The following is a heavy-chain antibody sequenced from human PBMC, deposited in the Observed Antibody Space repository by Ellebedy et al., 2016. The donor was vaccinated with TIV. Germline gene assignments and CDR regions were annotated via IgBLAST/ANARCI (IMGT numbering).Heavy chain of an antibody. D-gene: IGHD3-9*01. CDR1: GGSISSYY. CDR2: ISTSGST. CDR3: AREPYDILTGYSGAFDY. J-gene: IGHJ4*02. Sequence: SETLSLTCTVSGGSISSYYWSWIRQPAGKGLEWIGRISTSGSTNYNPSLKSRVTMSVDTSKNQFSLKLSSVTTADTAVYFCAREPYDILTGYSGAFDYWGQGTLVTVSS. V-gene: IGHV4-4*07.